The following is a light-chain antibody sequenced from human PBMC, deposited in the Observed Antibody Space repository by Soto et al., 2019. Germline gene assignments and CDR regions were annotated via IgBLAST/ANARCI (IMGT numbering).Light chain of an antibody. CDR2: DAS. Sequence: EIVLTQSPANIAMSPCKSTPRSSRASQSVSSYLAWYQQKPGQAPRLLIYDASNRATGIPARFSGSGSGTDFTLTISSLEPEDFAVYYCQQRSNWPLTFGQGTRLEIK. CDR3: QQRSNWPLT. CDR1: QSVSSY. V-gene: IGKV3-11*01. J-gene: IGKJ5*01.